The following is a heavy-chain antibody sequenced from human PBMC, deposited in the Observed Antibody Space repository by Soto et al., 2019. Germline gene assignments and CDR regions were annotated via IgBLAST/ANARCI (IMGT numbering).Heavy chain of an antibody. J-gene: IGHJ4*02. CDR3: ARGPGGYYSF. D-gene: IGHD3-3*01. CDR2: IYSGGDT. CDR1: GFTFSSYG. Sequence: PGGSLRLSCAASGFTFSSYGMHWVRQAPGKGLECVSVIYSGGDTHYTDSVKGRFTISRDNSKNTLYLEMNSLRAEDTDLYYCARGPGGYYSFWGQGTLVTVS. V-gene: IGHV3-53*01.